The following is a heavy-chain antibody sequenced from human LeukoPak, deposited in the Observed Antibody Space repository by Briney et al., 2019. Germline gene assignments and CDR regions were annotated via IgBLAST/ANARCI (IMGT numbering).Heavy chain of an antibody. J-gene: IGHJ5*02. V-gene: IGHV4-59*01. CDR1: GGSISSNY. Sequence: SETLSLTCTVSGGSISSNYWSWIRQPPGEGLEWIGYVCYTGSTDYNPSLKSRVTISVDTSKNQFSLKLSSVTAADTAVYYCAREGTAGTNLNWFDPWGQGTLVTVSS. CDR2: VCYTGST. D-gene: IGHD1-1*01. CDR3: AREGTAGTNLNWFDP.